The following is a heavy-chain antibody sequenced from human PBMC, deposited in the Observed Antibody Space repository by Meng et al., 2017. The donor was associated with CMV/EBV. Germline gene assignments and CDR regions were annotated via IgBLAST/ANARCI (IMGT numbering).Heavy chain of an antibody. V-gene: IGHV3-23*03. CDR3: AKDLEPGIAVAGPSGRKATGFDY. D-gene: IGHD6-19*01. J-gene: IGHJ4*02. Sequence: GESLKISCAASGFTFSSYAMSRVRQAPGKGLEWVSVIYSGGSSTYYADSVKGRFTISRDNSKNTLYLQMNSLRAEDTAVYYCAKDLEPGIAVAGPSGRKATGFDYWGQGTLVTVSS. CDR2: IYSGGSST. CDR1: GFTFSSYA.